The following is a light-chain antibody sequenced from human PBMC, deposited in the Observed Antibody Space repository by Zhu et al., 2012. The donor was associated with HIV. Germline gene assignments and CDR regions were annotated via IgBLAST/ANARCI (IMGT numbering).Light chain of an antibody. CDR3: QQYNSYSLT. V-gene: IGKV1-5*03. Sequence: DIQMTQPPSTLSASIGDRVTITCRASQSITNWLAWYQQKPGQAPKLLISKASTLENGVPFRFSGSGSGTEFTLTISSLQRDDSATYYCQQYNSYSLTFGQGTKVEIK. J-gene: IGKJ1*01. CDR2: KAS. CDR1: QSITNW.